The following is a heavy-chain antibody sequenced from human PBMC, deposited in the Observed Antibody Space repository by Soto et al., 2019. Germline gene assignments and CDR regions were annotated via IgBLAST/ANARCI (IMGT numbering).Heavy chain of an antibody. CDR3: ARDGLDSSGYFLRYYYYGMDV. D-gene: IGHD3-22*01. J-gene: IGHJ6*02. CDR1: GFTFSSYA. V-gene: IGHV3-30-3*01. CDR2: ISYDGSNK. Sequence: GGSLRLSCAASGFTFSSYAMHWVRQAPGKGLEWVAVISYDGSNKYYADSVKGRFTISGDNSKNTLYLQMNSLRAEDTAVYYCARDGLDSSGYFLRYYYYGMDVWGQGTTVTVSS.